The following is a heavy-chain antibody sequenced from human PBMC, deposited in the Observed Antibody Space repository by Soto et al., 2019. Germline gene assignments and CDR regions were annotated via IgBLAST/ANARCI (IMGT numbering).Heavy chain of an antibody. V-gene: IGHV3-23*01. CDR3: AKGPTIAVAGTLCDY. J-gene: IGHJ4*02. Sequence: EVQLLESGGGLVQPGGSLRLSCAASGFTFSSYAMSWVRQAPGKGLEWVSAISGSGGSTYYADSVKGRFTISRDNSKNTRYLQMNSLRAEDTAVYYCAKGPTIAVAGTLCDYWGQGTLVTVSS. D-gene: IGHD6-19*01. CDR2: ISGSGGST. CDR1: GFTFSSYA.